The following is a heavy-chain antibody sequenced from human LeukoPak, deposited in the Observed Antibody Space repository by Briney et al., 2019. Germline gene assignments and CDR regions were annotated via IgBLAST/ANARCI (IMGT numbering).Heavy chain of an antibody. CDR3: AKPELRAPYYYGMDV. J-gene: IGHJ6*02. CDR2: ISGDGGST. Sequence: GGSLRLSCAASGFTFYDYAMHWVRHAPGKGLEWVSLISGDGGSTYYADSVKGRFTISRDNSKNSLYLQMNSLRTEDTALYYCAKPELRAPYYYGMDVWGQGATVTVSS. D-gene: IGHD3-3*01. V-gene: IGHV3-43*02. CDR1: GFTFYDYA.